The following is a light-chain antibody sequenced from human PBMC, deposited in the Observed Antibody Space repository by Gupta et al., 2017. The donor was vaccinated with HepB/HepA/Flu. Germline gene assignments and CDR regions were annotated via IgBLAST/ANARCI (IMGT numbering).Light chain of an antibody. J-gene: IGKJ1*01. CDR2: DGS. V-gene: IGKV1-27*01. CDR3: QKYNSAPLT. CDR1: QDISNY. Sequence: DIQMTQSPSSLSASVGDRVIITCRASQDISNYVAWYQQKPGKVPKLLIYDGSTLQSGVPSRFSGSGSGTDFTLTISSLQPEDVATYYCQKYNSAPLTFGQGTKVEIK.